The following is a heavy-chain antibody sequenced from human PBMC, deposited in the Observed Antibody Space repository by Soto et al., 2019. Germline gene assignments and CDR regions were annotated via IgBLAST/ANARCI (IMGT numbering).Heavy chain of an antibody. CDR2: IIPIFGTA. Sequence: SVKVSCKASGGTFSSYAISWVRQAPGQGLEWMGGIIPIFGTANYAQKFQGRVTITADESTSTAYMELSSLRSEDTAVYYCARDHSSGWTPYYYGMDVWGQGTTVTVSS. V-gene: IGHV1-69*13. CDR3: ARDHSSGWTPYYYGMDV. D-gene: IGHD6-19*01. CDR1: GGTFSSYA. J-gene: IGHJ6*02.